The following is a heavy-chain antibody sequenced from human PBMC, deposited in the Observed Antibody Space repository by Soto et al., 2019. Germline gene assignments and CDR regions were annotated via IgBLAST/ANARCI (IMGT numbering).Heavy chain of an antibody. Sequence: QVQLVQSGAEVKKPGASVKVSCKASGYTFTSYAMHWVRQAPGQRLEWMGWINAGNGNTKYSQKFQGRVTITMDTAVGTAYMELSSLRSEDTAVYYCAVCSGGANSNTYSYSGMDVCGQGTTVTVSS. CDR2: INAGNGNT. D-gene: IGHD2-15*01. V-gene: IGHV1-3*01. CDR3: AVCSGGANSNTYSYSGMDV. J-gene: IGHJ6*02. CDR1: GYTFTSYA.